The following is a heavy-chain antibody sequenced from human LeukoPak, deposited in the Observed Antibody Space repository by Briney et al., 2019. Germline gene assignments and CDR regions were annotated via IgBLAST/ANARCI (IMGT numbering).Heavy chain of an antibody. CDR3: ARTGYCSSTSCYDYYYYYMDV. D-gene: IGHD2-2*01. CDR1: GGTSSSYA. V-gene: IGHV1-69*05. J-gene: IGHJ6*03. Sequence: SVKVSCKASGGTSSSYAISWVRQPPGQGLGWMGGIIPIFGTANYAQKFQGRVTITTDESTSTAYMELSSLRSEDTAVYYCARTGYCSSTSCYDYYYYYMDVWGKGTTVTVSS. CDR2: IIPIFGTA.